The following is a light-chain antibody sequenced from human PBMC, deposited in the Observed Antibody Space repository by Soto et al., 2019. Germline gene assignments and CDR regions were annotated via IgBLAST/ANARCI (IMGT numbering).Light chain of an antibody. CDR1: QGISNY. V-gene: IGKV1-27*01. Sequence: IQMTQSPSSLSASVGDRVTITCRASQGISNYLAWYQQKPGKVPKLLIYAASTLQSGVPPRFSGSGSGTDFTLTISSLQPEDVATYYCQKYNSAPTFGQGTKVDIK. CDR3: QKYNSAPT. J-gene: IGKJ1*01. CDR2: AAS.